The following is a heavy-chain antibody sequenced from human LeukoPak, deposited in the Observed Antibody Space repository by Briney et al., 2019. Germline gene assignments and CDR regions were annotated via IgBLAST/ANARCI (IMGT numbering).Heavy chain of an antibody. V-gene: IGHV4-34*01. D-gene: IGHD1-7*01. J-gene: IGHJ4*02. CDR1: GGSFSGYY. CDR2: INHSGST. Sequence: SETLSLTCAVYGGSFSGYYWSWIRQPPGKGLEWIGEINHSGSTNYNPPLKSRVTISVDTSKNQFSLKLSSVTAADTAVYYCARVGGTGTNTEDYWGQGTLVTVSS. CDR3: ARVGGTGTNTEDY.